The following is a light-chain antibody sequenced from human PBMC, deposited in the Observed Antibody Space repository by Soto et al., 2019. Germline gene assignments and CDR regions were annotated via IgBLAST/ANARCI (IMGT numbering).Light chain of an antibody. CDR2: EVS. CDR1: SSDVGGYNY. CDR3: SSYTSSTNYV. J-gene: IGLJ1*01. V-gene: IGLV2-14*01. Sequence: HSVRSPSGSVSWSPGDAIAIACTGTSSDVGGYNYVSWYQQHPGKAPKLMIYEVSNRPSGVSTRFSGSKSGNTASLTISGLQAEEEADYYCSSYTSSTNYVFGTGTKVTAL.